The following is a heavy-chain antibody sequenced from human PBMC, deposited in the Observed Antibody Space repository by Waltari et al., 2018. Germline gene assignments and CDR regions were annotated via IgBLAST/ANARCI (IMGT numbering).Heavy chain of an antibody. CDR1: GGSISSYY. D-gene: IGHD2-2*01. CDR2: IYYSGST. V-gene: IGHV4-59*01. J-gene: IGHJ4*02. CDR3: ATFHCSSTSCPAGFDY. Sequence: QVQLQESGPGLVKPSETLSLTCTVSGGSISSYYWSWIRQPPGKGLEWIGYIYYSGSTNYNPSLKSRVTISVDTSKNQFSLKLSSVTAADTAVYYCATFHCSSTSCPAGFDYWGQGTLVTVSS.